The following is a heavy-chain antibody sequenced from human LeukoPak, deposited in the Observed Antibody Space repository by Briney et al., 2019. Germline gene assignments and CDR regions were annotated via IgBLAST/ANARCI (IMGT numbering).Heavy chain of an antibody. Sequence: PGGSLRLSCAASGFTFSRYWMSWVRQAPGKGLEWVAKIKQDGSEKYYVDSVKGRFTISRDNAQNSLFLQMNSLRADDTAVYYCATSYYYDSSGYYYGFDYWGQGTLVTVSS. CDR1: GFTFSRYW. CDR3: ATSYYYDSSGYYYGFDY. CDR2: IKQDGSEK. D-gene: IGHD3-22*01. V-gene: IGHV3-7*05. J-gene: IGHJ4*02.